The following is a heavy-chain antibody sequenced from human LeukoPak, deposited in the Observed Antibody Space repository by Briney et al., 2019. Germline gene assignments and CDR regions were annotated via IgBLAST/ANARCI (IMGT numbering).Heavy chain of an antibody. J-gene: IGHJ4*02. CDR3: ARDSVSGYDSAY. D-gene: IGHD5-12*01. Sequence: GASVKVSCKASGGTFSSYAISWVRQAPGQGLEWMGWISAYNGNTNYAQKLQGRVTMTTDTSTSTAYMELRSLRSDDTAVYYCARDSVSGYDSAYWGQGTLVTVSS. CDR2: ISAYNGNT. V-gene: IGHV1-18*01. CDR1: GGTFSSYA.